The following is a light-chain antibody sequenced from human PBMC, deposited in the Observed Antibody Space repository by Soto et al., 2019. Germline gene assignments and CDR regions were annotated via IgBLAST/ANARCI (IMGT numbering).Light chain of an antibody. Sequence: QSALTQPASVSGSPGQSIAISCTGTSSDVGGYNYVSWYQQQPGKAPKLMIHEVSNRPSGISDRFSGSKSGNTASLTISGLQADDEADYYCSSHTSYSTRVFGTGTKVTVL. CDR1: SSDVGGYNY. CDR2: EVS. J-gene: IGLJ1*01. V-gene: IGLV2-14*01. CDR3: SSHTSYSTRV.